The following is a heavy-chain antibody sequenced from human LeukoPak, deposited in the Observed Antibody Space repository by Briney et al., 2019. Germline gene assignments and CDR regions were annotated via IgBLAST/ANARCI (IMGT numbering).Heavy chain of an antibody. CDR1: GYTFTSYG. D-gene: IGHD2-2*01. V-gene: IGHV1-18*04. CDR2: ISAYNGNT. J-gene: IGHJ4*02. Sequence: ASVKVSCKASGYTFTSYGISWVRQAPGQGLEWMGWISAYNGNTNYAQKLQGRVTMTTDTSTSTAYMELRSLRSDGTAVYYCARERSVVVPAVESEFDDWGQGTLVTVSS. CDR3: ARERSVVVPAVESEFDD.